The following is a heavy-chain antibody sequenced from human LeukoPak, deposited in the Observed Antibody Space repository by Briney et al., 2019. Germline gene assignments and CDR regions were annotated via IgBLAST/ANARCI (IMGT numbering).Heavy chain of an antibody. CDR2: ISYDGSDK. Sequence: GRSLRLSCAASGFTFSSYAMHWVRQAPGKGLEWVAVISYDGSDKYYADSVKGRFTISRDNSKNTLYLQMNSLRAEDTAVYYCARASSSYPWGQGTLVTVSS. D-gene: IGHD6-13*01. CDR1: GFTFSSYA. V-gene: IGHV3-30-3*01. J-gene: IGHJ5*02. CDR3: ARASSSYP.